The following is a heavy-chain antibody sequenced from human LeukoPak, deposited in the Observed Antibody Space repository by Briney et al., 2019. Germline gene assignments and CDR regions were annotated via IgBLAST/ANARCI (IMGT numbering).Heavy chain of an antibody. D-gene: IGHD6-19*01. J-gene: IGHJ4*02. CDR3: ARVRGSGWSYYFDY. CDR1: GGSISSSSYY. Sequence: PSETLSLTCTVSGGSISSSSYYWGWIRQPPGKGLEWIGSIYYSGSTYYNPSLKSRVTISVDTSKNQFSLKLSSVTAADTAVYYCARVRGSGWSYYFDYWGQGTLVTVSS. CDR2: IYYSGST. V-gene: IGHV4-39*07.